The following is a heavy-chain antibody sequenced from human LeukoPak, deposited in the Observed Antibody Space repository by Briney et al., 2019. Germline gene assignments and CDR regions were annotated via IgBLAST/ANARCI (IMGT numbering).Heavy chain of an antibody. V-gene: IGHV1-3*01. D-gene: IGHD3-16*01. CDR2: INAGNGNT. J-gene: IGHJ4*02. CDR3: ARAGYDYVWGSYGYFDY. CDR1: GYTFTSYA. Sequence: ASVTVSCTASGYTFTSYAMHWVRQAPGQRLEWMGWINAGNGNTKYSQKFQGRVTITRDTSASTAYMELSSLRSEDTAVYYCARAGYDYVWGSYGYFDYWGQGTLVTVSS.